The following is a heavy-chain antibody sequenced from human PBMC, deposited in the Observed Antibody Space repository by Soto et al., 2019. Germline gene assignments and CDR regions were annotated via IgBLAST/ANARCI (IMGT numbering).Heavy chain of an antibody. CDR2: THSSGNT. Sequence: SETLSLTCTVSGGPFPNGGYYWSWIRQEPGKGLEWIGYTHSSGNTYYNPSLKSRVTMSADASKTQFSLKLSSVTAADTAVYYCARNDRFGFDPWGQGTLVTVSS. CDR3: ARNDRFGFDP. CDR1: GGPFPNGGYY. V-gene: IGHV4-61*08. J-gene: IGHJ5*02. D-gene: IGHD3-3*01.